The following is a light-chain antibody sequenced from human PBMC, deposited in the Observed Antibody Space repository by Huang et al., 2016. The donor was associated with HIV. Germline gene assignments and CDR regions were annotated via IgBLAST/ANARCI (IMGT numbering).Light chain of an antibody. Sequence: EIMLTQSPATLSVSPGERATLSCRASQSISTNLAWYQQKPGLAPRLLIDSASTRATCIPARVSGSGSGTDFTLTISSLQSEDFAVYYCQQGETFGQGTKLEIK. CDR2: SAS. CDR1: QSISTN. CDR3: QQGET. J-gene: IGKJ2*01. V-gene: IGKV3-15*01.